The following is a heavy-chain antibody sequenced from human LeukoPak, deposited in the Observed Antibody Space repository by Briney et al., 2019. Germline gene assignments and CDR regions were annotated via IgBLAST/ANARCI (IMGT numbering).Heavy chain of an antibody. CDR1: EYTFTSYD. Sequence: ASVKVSCKASEYTFTSYDINWVRQATGQGLEWMGWMNPNSGNTVYAQKFQGRVTMTRDTSTSAAYMELRSLRSDDTAVYYCARGGSGSQGWFDPWGQGTLVTVSS. D-gene: IGHD1-26*01. J-gene: IGHJ5*02. CDR3: ARGGSGSQGWFDP. CDR2: MNPNSGNT. V-gene: IGHV1-8*01.